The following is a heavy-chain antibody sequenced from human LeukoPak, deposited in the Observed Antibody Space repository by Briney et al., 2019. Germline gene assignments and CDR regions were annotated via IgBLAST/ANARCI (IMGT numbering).Heavy chain of an antibody. D-gene: IGHD5-24*01. V-gene: IGHV1-18*01. Sequence: ASVKVSCKAVGYSFTSYGVVWVRQAPGQGLEWMAWISGSNGDTNFAQKIQGRVTLTTDTSTSTAYMELMSLPSDDTAAYFCARGPRRWLQLTYFDYWGQGTLVTVSS. CDR3: ARGPRRWLQLTYFDY. J-gene: IGHJ4*02. CDR1: GYSFTSYG. CDR2: ISGSNGDT.